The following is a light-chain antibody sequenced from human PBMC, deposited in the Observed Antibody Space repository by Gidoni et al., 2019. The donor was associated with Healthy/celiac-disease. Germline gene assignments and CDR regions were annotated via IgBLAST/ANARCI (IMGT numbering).Light chain of an antibody. CDR1: QSVLYSSNNKNY. Sequence: DIVLTQSPHSLAVSLGERAPINCKSSQSVLYSSNNKNYLAWYQQKPGQPPKLLIYWASTRESGGPDRFSGSGSGTDFTLTISSLQAEDVAVYYCQQYYSTLTFGQGTKVEIK. J-gene: IGKJ1*01. CDR2: WAS. V-gene: IGKV4-1*01. CDR3: QQYYSTLT.